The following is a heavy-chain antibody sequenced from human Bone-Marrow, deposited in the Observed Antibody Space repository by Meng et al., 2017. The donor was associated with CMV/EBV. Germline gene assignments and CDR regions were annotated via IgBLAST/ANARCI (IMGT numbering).Heavy chain of an antibody. CDR3: ARRPPSIGYCSSTSCLAGFQH. V-gene: IGHV4-34*01. J-gene: IGHJ1*01. CDR1: GGSFSGYY. Sequence: SETLSLTCAVYGGSFSGYYWSWIRQPPGKGLEWIGEINHSGSTNYNPSLKSRVTISVDTSKNQFSLKLSSVTAADTAVYYCARRPPSIGYCSSTSCLAGFQHCGQGTLVTVSS. CDR2: INHSGST. D-gene: IGHD2-2*01.